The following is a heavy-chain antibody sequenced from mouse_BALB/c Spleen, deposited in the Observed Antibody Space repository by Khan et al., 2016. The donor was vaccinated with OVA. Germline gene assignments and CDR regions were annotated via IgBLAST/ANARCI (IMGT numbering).Heavy chain of an antibody. V-gene: IGHV1-7*01. Sequence: QVQLQQSGAELAKPGASVKMSCKASGYTFTAYWVHWVKQRPGQGLEWIGYIDPSTDYTEYNQRFKDKATLTTDKSSSTAYMQLSSLTSEDSAVYYCARRGRYGIFAYWGQGTLVTVSA. CDR1: GYTFTAYW. CDR3: ARRGRYGIFAY. D-gene: IGHD2-1*01. CDR2: IDPSTDYT. J-gene: IGHJ3*01.